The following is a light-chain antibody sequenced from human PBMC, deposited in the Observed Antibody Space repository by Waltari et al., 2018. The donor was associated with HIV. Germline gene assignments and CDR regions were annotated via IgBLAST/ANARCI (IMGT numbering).Light chain of an antibody. CDR2: RNN. J-gene: IGLJ2*01. Sequence: QSVLTQPPSMSGTPGQRVIISCSGTTSSIGSNSVYWYQQLPGAAPKLLIYRNNRQPSVVPDRFSGSKSGTSASLAISGLRPEDEAMYFCAAWDNALGGHVVFGGGTNLTVL. CDR1: TSSIGSNS. V-gene: IGLV1-47*02. CDR3: AAWDNALGGHVV.